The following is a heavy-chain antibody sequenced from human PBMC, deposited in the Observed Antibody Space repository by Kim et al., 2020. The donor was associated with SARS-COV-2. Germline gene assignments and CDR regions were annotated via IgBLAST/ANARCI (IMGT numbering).Heavy chain of an antibody. CDR3: ARDDAVAGHDY. J-gene: IGHJ4*02. CDR2: ISSSSTI. V-gene: IGHV3-48*02. CDR1: GFTFSSYN. D-gene: IGHD6-19*01. Sequence: GGSLRLSCAASGFTFSSYNMNWVRQAPGKGLEWVSYISSSSTIYYADSVKVRFTISRDNAKNSLYLQMNSLRDEDTAVYSCARDDAVAGHDYWGQGTLVTVSS.